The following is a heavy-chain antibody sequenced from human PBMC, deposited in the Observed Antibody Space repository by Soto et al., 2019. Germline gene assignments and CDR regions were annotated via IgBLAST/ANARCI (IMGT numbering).Heavy chain of an antibody. V-gene: IGHV3-49*04. CDR2: IRSKAYGGTT. CDR3: TRVGIAARYYFDY. D-gene: IGHD6-6*01. Sequence: GSLILSCTASGFTFGDYAMSWVRQAPGKGLEWVGFIRSKAYGGTTEYAASVKGRFTISRDDSKSIAYLQMNSLKTEDTAVYYCTRVGIAARYYFDYWGQGTLVTVSS. J-gene: IGHJ4*02. CDR1: GFTFGDYA.